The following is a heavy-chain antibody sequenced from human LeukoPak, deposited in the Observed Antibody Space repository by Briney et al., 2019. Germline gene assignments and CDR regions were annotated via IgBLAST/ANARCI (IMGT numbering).Heavy chain of an antibody. CDR2: IYPDGSEK. D-gene: IGHD2-2*03. CDR1: GFTFSTYW. J-gene: IGHJ4*02. CDR3: ARHMDWSFDY. Sequence: GLSLRLSCAPSGFTFSTYWMTWVRHSPGKGLEWVANIYPDGSEKYYVDSVKGRFTISRDNAKNSLYLQMNNLRAEDTAVYYCARHMDWSFDYWGQGTLVTVSS. V-gene: IGHV3-7*01.